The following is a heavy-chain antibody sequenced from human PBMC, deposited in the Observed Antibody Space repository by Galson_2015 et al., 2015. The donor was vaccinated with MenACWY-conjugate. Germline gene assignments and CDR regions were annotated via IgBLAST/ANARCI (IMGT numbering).Heavy chain of an antibody. Sequence: SLRLSCAASGFTFSNSWMNWIRQAPGSGLEWVANINPEGSRGTYVDSVKGRFTISSDNAENSVYLEMNSLRPEDTAVFYYAAWTADDNYWAQGTLVTVSS. CDR2: INPEGSRG. CDR1: GFTFSNSW. V-gene: IGHV3-7*01. CDR3: AAWTADDNY. D-gene: IGHD3/OR15-3a*01. J-gene: IGHJ4*02.